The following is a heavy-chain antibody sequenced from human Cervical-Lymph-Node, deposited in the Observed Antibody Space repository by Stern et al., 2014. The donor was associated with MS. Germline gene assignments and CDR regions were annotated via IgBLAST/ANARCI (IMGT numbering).Heavy chain of an antibody. J-gene: IGHJ2*01. CDR3: AKDGAGGNFLYWYFDL. CDR2: ISYDGSNK. D-gene: IGHD4-23*01. Sequence: VQLVESGGGVVQPGRSLRLSCAVSGFTFSSYGMHWVRQAPGKGLEWVAVISYDGSNKNYVDSVKGRFTISRDNSKNTLYLQMNSLRAEDTAVYYCAKDGAGGNFLYWYFDLWGRGTLVSVSS. V-gene: IGHV3-30*18. CDR1: GFTFSSYG.